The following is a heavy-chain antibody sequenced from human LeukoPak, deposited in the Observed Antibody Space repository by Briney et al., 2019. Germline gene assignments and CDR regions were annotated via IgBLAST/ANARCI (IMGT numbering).Heavy chain of an antibody. Sequence: PSETLSLTCTVSGGSISSYYWSWIRQPPGKGLEWIGYMYHSGSTNYNPSLKSRVTISLNTSKNQFSLKLSSVTAADTAVYYCARGDDSSRYYTFDYWGQGTLVTVSS. CDR2: MYHSGST. CDR1: GGSISSYY. V-gene: IGHV4-59*01. D-gene: IGHD3-22*01. J-gene: IGHJ4*02. CDR3: ARGDDSSRYYTFDY.